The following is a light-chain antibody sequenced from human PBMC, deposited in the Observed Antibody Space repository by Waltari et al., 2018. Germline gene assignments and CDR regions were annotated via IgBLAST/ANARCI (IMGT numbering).Light chain of an antibody. V-gene: IGKV1-39*01. CDR3: QQSSNTPRT. Sequence: IQLTQSPSSLSASVGDRVTITCRTSQSISTFLNWYQQKSGTAPKLLISAASSLQSGVPLRFSGSGSGTEFTLTINSLQPEDFATYYCQQSSNTPRTFGQGSRLDIK. CDR2: AAS. J-gene: IGKJ5*01. CDR1: QSISTF.